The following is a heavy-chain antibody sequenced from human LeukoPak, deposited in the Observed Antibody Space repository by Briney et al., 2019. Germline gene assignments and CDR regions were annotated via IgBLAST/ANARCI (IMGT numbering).Heavy chain of an antibody. Sequence: GASVKVSCTASGHTFTSYYMHWVRQAPGQGLEWMGIINPSGGSTSYAQKFQGRVTMTRDTSTSTVYMELSSLRSEDTAVYYCASGGGHMVRGVITYFDYWGQGTLVTVSS. CDR1: GHTFTSYY. D-gene: IGHD3-10*01. J-gene: IGHJ4*02. CDR2: INPSGGST. CDR3: ASGGGHMVRGVITYFDY. V-gene: IGHV1-46*01.